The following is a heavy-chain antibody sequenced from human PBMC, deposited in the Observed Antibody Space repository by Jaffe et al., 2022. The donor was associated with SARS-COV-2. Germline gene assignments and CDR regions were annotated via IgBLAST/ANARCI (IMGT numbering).Heavy chain of an antibody. V-gene: IGHV3-49*03. Sequence: EVQLVESGGGLVQPGRSLRLSCSASGFTFGDYGMNWFRQAPGKGLEWVGFIRNKVSGGTTEYAASVKGRFTISRDDSKSIAYLQMNSLKTEDTAVYYCTRSYYNNDGYYNYWGQGTLVTVSS. CDR3: TRSYYNNDGYYNY. J-gene: IGHJ4*02. D-gene: IGHD3-22*01. CDR1: GFTFGDYG. CDR2: IRNKVSGGTT.